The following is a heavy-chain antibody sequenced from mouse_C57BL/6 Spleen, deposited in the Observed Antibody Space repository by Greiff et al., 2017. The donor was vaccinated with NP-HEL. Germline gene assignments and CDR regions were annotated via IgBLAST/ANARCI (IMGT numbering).Heavy chain of an antibody. J-gene: IGHJ3*01. CDR3: ARGDYDVGFAY. CDR1: GYAFSSSW. CDR2: IYPGDGDT. V-gene: IGHV1-82*01. Sequence: VQLQQSGPELVKPGASVKISCKASGYAFSSSWMNWVKQRPGKGLEWIGRIYPGDGDTNYNGKFKGKATLTADKSSSTAYMQLSSLTSEDSAVYCCARGDYDVGFAYWGQGTLVTVSA. D-gene: IGHD2-4*01.